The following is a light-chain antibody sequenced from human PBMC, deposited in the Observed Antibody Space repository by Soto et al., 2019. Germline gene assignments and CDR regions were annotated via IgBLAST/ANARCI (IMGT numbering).Light chain of an antibody. CDR2: EVS. J-gene: IGLJ1*01. Sequence: QSALTQPPSASGSPGQSVTISCTGTSSDVCGYNYVSWYQQHPVKAPKLIISEVSKRPAGVPDRVSVSKSGNTASLTVSVLQAEDEADYYCTSHAGSTNYVFGTGTKVTVL. CDR1: SSDVCGYNY. V-gene: IGLV2-8*01. CDR3: TSHAGSTNYV.